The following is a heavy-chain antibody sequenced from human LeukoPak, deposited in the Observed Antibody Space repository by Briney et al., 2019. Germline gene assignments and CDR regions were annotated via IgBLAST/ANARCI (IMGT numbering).Heavy chain of an antibody. V-gene: IGHV3-30*03. CDR1: GFTFSSYG. Sequence: GGSLRLSCAASGFTFSSYGMHWVRQAPGKGLEWVAVISYDGSNKYYADSVKGRFTISRDNSKNTLYLQMNSLRAEDTVVYYCATHEVGATGAVDYWGQGTLVTVSS. CDR3: ATHEVGATGAVDY. D-gene: IGHD1-26*01. J-gene: IGHJ4*02. CDR2: ISYDGSNK.